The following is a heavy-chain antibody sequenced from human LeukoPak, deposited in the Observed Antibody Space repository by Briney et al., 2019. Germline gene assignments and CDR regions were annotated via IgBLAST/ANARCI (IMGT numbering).Heavy chain of an antibody. CDR2: IYNSGTT. CDR3: ARHYYGSGINWFDP. J-gene: IGHJ5*02. Sequence: PSETLSLTCTVSGGSISSYYWSWIRQPPGRGLEWIGYIYNSGTTNYNPSLKSRVTISVDKSKNQFSLNLYSVTAADTAVYYCARHYYGSGINWFDPWGQGTLVTVSS. CDR1: GGSISSYY. D-gene: IGHD3-10*01. V-gene: IGHV4-59*08.